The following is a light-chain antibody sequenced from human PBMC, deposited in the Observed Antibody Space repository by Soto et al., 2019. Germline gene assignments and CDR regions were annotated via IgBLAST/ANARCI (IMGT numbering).Light chain of an antibody. CDR2: GAS. Sequence: EIVLMQSPDTLSLSPGERATLSCRASESISSHYIAWYQQKPGQAPRLLIFGASTRATGIPDRFSGSWSGTGFTLTISRLEPEDFAVYYCQNFGDSPFTFGPGTKVDIK. CDR3: QNFGDSPFT. V-gene: IGKV3-20*01. CDR1: ESISSHY. J-gene: IGKJ3*01.